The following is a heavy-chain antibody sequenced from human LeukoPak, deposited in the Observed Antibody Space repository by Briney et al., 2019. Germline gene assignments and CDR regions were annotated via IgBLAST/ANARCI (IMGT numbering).Heavy chain of an antibody. CDR2: IIPLFGSA. Sequence: AASVKVSCKASGGTFSSYTIAWVRQAPGQGLEWVGGIIPLFGSANYAQKFQGRVTITADESTSTAYMELSSLRSEDTAVYYCATPPTGTTTTGEFYFDSWGQGTLVTVSA. J-gene: IGHJ4*02. V-gene: IGHV1-69*13. D-gene: IGHD1-1*01. CDR3: ATPPTGTTTTGEFYFDS. CDR1: GGTFSSYT.